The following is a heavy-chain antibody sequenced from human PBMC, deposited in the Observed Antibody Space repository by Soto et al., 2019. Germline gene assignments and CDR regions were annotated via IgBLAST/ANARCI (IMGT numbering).Heavy chain of an antibody. CDR1: GGTFSSYG. J-gene: IGHJ5*02. CDR2: IIPIFGTA. CDR3: ARDHYCSSSSCYDGTWS. V-gene: IGHV1-69*13. D-gene: IGHD2-2*01. Sequence: SVKVSCKASGGTFSSYGISWVRQAPGQGLEWMGGIIPIFGTANYAQKFQGRVTITADESTSTAYMELSSLRSEDTAVYYCARDHYCSSSSCYDGTWSWGQGTLVTVSS.